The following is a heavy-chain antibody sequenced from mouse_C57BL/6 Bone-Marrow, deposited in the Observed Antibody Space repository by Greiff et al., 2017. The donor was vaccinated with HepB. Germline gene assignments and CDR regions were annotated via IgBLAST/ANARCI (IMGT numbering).Heavy chain of an antibody. J-gene: IGHJ2*01. CDR1: GYTFTSYW. CDR3: ARGEDSSGYGY. D-gene: IGHD3-2*02. Sequence: VQLQQPGAELVMPGASVKLSCKASGYTFTSYWMHWVKQRPGQGLEWIGEIDPSDSYTNYNQKFKGKSTLTVDKSSSTAYMQLSSLTSEDSAFYYCARGEDSSGYGYWGRGTTLTVSS. V-gene: IGHV1-69*01. CDR2: IDPSDSYT.